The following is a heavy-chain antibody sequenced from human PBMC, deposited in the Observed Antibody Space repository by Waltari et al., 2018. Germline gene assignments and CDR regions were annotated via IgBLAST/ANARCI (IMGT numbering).Heavy chain of an antibody. CDR3: ARYCNSNSCYWDAFDI. CDR2: IYYSGST. V-gene: IGHV4-59*08. J-gene: IGHJ3*02. CDR1: GGSTSSYY. D-gene: IGHD2-2*01. Sequence: QVQLQESGPGLVKPSETLSLTCTVSGGSTSSYYWSWIRQSPGKGLEWIGYIYYSGSTDYNPSLKSRVTISLDTSKNQFSLKLSSVTAADTAVYYCARYCNSNSCYWDAFDIWGQGTMVTVSS.